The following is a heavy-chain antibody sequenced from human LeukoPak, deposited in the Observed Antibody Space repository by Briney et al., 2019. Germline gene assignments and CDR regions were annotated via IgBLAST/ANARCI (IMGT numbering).Heavy chain of an antibody. CDR2: IKSKADGATT. J-gene: IGHJ4*02. D-gene: IGHD2-2*01. Sequence: PGGSLRLSCAASGFTFSNAWMSWVRQAPGKGLEWVGRIKSKADGATTDYAAPVKGRFTISRDDSKNTLYLQMNSLKTEDTALYYCTTHSYRYCSSTSCRLVGFAYWGQGTLVTVSS. CDR3: TTHSYRYCSSTSCRLVGFAY. V-gene: IGHV3-15*01. CDR1: GFTFSNAW.